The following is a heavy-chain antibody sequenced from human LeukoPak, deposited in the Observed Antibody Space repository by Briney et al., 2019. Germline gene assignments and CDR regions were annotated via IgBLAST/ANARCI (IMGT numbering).Heavy chain of an antibody. Sequence: GGSLRLSCVASGFTLSTSGMSWVRRAPGKGLEWVSAISGSGGSTYYADSVKGRFTISRDNSKNTLYLQMNSLRAEDTAVYYCAKAPLVTVTDEYFDYWGQGTLVTVSS. CDR2: ISGSGGST. V-gene: IGHV3-23*01. CDR3: AKAPLVTVTDEYFDY. D-gene: IGHD4-4*01. J-gene: IGHJ4*02. CDR1: GFTLSTSG.